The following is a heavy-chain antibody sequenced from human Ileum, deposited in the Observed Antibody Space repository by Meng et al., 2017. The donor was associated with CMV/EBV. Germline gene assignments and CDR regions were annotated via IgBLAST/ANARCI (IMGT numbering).Heavy chain of an antibody. V-gene: IGHV4-39*07. CDR2: FYYSGRT. Sequence: LPFPFPCHSPSRFRYFWALIRPPPGKGLEWIGIFYYSGRTYYSPSLTSRLTISKDTSKSQFSLKLSSVTAADTAVYYCARGNGNYFFWGQGTLVTVSS. D-gene: IGHD2/OR15-2a*01. CDR3: ARGNGNYFF. J-gene: IGHJ4*02. CDR1: CHSPSRFRYF.